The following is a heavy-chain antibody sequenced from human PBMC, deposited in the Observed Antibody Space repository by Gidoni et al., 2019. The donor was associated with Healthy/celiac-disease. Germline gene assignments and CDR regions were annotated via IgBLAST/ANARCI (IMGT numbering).Heavy chain of an antibody. Sequence: EVQLVESGGGLVKPGGSLRPSCAASGFTFSSYSMNWVRQAPGKGLEWVSSISSSSSYIYYADSVKGRFTISRDNAKNSLYLQMNSLRAEDTAVYYCARDQLGAAAGPFDYWGQGTLVTVSS. J-gene: IGHJ4*02. CDR3: ARDQLGAAAGPFDY. CDR1: GFTFSSYS. V-gene: IGHV3-21*01. D-gene: IGHD6-13*01. CDR2: ISSSSSYI.